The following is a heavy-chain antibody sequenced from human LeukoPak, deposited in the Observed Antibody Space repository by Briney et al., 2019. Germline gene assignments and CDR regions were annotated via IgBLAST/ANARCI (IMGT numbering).Heavy chain of an antibody. D-gene: IGHD3-10*01. CDR1: GFTFSSYW. CDR2: INSDGSST. V-gene: IGHV3-74*01. J-gene: IGHJ4*02. CDR3: ARTGDPLYYYGSGSYPKAGGPPDY. Sequence: GGSLRLSCAASGFTFSSYWMHWVRQAPGKGLVWVSRINSDGSSTSYADSVKGRFTISRDNAKNTLYLQMNSLRAEDTAVYYCARTGDPLYYYGSGSYPKAGGPPDYWGQGTLVTVSS.